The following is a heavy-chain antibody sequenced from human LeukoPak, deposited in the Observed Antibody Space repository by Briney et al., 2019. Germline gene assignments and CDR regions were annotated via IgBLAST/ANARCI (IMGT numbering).Heavy chain of an antibody. CDR1: GYTLTELS. D-gene: IGHD1-26*01. J-gene: IGHJ4*02. V-gene: IGHV1-24*01. CDR3: ARDSGSYYGIIPREIFPRFDY. Sequence: ASVKVSCKVSGYTLTELSMHWVRQAPGKGLEWMGGFDPEDGETIYAQKSQGRVTMTEDTSTDTAYMELSSLRSEDTAVYYCARDSGSYYGIIPREIFPRFDYWGQGTLVTVSS. CDR2: FDPEDGET.